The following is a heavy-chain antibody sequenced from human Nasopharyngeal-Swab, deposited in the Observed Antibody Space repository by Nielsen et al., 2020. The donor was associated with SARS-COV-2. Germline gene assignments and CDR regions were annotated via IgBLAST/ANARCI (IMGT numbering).Heavy chain of an antibody. J-gene: IGHJ3*02. CDR2: ISGSGGIT. CDR1: GFTFSSYA. CDR3: ARDNAFDI. Sequence: GGSLRLSCAASGFTFSSYAMSWVRQAPGKGLEWVSGISGSGGITYYADSVKGRFTISRDNAKNSLYLQMNSLRAEDTAVYYCARDNAFDIWGQGTMVTVSS. V-gene: IGHV3-23*01.